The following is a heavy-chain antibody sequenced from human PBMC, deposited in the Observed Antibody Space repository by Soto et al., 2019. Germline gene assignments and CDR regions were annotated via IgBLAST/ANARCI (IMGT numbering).Heavy chain of an antibody. D-gene: IGHD2-15*01. V-gene: IGHV1-46*03. CDR3: AISYCSGGSCYYTYQLDY. CDR2: INPSGGST. J-gene: IGHJ4*02. Sequence: GASVKVSCKASGYTFTSYYMHWVRQAPGQGLEWMGIINPSGGSTSYAQKFQGRVTMTRDTSTSTVYMELSSLRSEDTAVYYCAISYCSGGSCYYTYQLDYWGQGTLVTVAS. CDR1: GYTFTSYY.